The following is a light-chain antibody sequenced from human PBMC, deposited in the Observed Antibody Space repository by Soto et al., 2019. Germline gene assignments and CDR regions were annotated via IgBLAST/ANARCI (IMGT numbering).Light chain of an antibody. CDR3: ASYTTSTTQV. J-gene: IGLJ3*02. Sequence: QSALAQPASVSASPGQSITISCTGTSSDVGKFDYVSWYQHHPGKAPKLVISAVTRRSSGISDRLSVSQSGNTASLTISGLQAEDDADYYCASYTTSTTQVFGGGTKLTVL. V-gene: IGLV2-14*01. CDR2: AVT. CDR1: SSDVGKFDY.